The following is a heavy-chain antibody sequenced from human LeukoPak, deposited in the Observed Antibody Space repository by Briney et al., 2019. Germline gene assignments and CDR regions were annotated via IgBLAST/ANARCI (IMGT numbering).Heavy chain of an antibody. CDR1: GFAFSSYA. CDR3: AKLPTGYSRSRDASDI. CDR2: ISGSGGGT. J-gene: IGHJ3*02. Sequence: GGSLRLSCAASGFAFSSYAVSWVRQAPGKGLEWVSAISGSGGGTYYADSVKGRFTISRDNSKNTLYLQMNSLRAEDTAVYYCAKLPTGYSRSRDASDIWGQGTMVTVSS. D-gene: IGHD6-13*01. V-gene: IGHV3-23*01.